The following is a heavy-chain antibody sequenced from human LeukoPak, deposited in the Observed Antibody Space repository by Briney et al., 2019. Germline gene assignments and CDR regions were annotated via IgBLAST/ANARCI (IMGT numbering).Heavy chain of an antibody. D-gene: IGHD1-14*01. CDR1: GGTFSSYT. CDR2: IIPIFGTA. J-gene: IGHJ4*02. Sequence: LVKVSCKASGGTFSSYTISWVRQAPGQGLEWMGGIIPIFGTANYAQKFQGRVTITADESTSTAYMELSSLRSEDTAVYYCAREQDGNLDYWGQGTLVTVSS. V-gene: IGHV1-69*13. CDR3: AREQDGNLDY.